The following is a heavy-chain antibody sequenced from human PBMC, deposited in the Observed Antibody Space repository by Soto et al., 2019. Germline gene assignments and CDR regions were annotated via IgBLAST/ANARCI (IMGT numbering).Heavy chain of an antibody. CDR2: IYYSGST. CDR3: ASSTYYDSSGYSYYYYYYGMDV. J-gene: IGHJ6*02. V-gene: IGHV4-59*01. Sequence: SETLSLTCTVSGGSISSYYWSWIRQPPGQGLEWIGYIYYSGSTNYNPSLKSRVTISVDTSKNQFSLKLSSVTAADTAVYYCASSTYYDSSGYSYYYYYYGMDVWGQGTTVT. CDR1: GGSISSYY. D-gene: IGHD3-22*01.